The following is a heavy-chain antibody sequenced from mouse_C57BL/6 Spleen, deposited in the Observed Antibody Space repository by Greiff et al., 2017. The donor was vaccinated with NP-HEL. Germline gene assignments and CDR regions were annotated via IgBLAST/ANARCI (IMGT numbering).Heavy chain of an antibody. D-gene: IGHD1-1*01. CDR1: GFTFSDYY. V-gene: IGHV5-16*01. Sequence: EVMLVESEGGLVQPGSSMKLSCTASGFTFSDYYMAWVRQVPEKGLEWVANINYDGSSTYYLDSLKSRFIISRDNAKNILYLQMSSLKSEDTATYYCAREKFYYSSSWDYAMDYWGQGTSVTVSS. J-gene: IGHJ4*01. CDR2: INYDGSST. CDR3: AREKFYYSSSWDYAMDY.